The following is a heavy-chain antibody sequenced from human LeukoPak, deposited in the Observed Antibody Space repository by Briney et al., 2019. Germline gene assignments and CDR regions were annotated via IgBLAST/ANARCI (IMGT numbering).Heavy chain of an antibody. CDR2: INPSGGST. J-gene: IGHJ3*02. V-gene: IGHV1-46*01. D-gene: IGHD1-1*01. CDR1: GYTFTSYY. Sequence: ASVKVSCKASGYTFTSYYIHWVRQAPGQGLEWMGIINPSGGSTSYAQKFQGRITMTRDTSTSTVYMELSSLKSEDTAVYSCARVLESNDAFDIWGQGTMVTVSS. CDR3: ARVLESNDAFDI.